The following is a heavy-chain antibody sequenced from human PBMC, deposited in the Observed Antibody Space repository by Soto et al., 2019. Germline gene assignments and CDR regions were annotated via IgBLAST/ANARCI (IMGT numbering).Heavy chain of an antibody. CDR2: ISYDETSE. Sequence: GKGLEWVAAISYDETSESYADSVKGRFTISRDNSKNTMFLQMSSLRPEDTSVFASRRRNTRCSLGLGFPAQPLFRSRHYG. V-gene: IGHV3-30-3*01. J-gene: IGHJ6*01. CDR3: RRRNTRCSLGLGFPAQPLFRSRHYG. D-gene: IGHD2-21*01.